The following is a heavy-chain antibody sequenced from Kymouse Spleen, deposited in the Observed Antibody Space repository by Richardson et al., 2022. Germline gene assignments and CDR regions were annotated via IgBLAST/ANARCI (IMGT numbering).Heavy chain of an antibody. V-gene: IGHV4-39*01. D-gene: IGHD2-21*02. CDR3: ARQGPYPYYFDY. CDR2: IYYSGST. Sequence: QLQLQESGPGLVKPSETLSLTCTVSGGSISSSSYYWGWIRQPPGKGLEWIGSIYYSGSTYYNPSLKSRVTISVDTSKNQFSLKLSSVTAADTAVYYCARQGPYPYYFDYWGQGTLVTVSS. J-gene: IGHJ4*02. CDR1: GGSISSSSYY.